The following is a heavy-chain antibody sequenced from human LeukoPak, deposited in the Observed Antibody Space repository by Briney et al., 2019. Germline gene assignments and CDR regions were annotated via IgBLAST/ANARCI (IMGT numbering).Heavy chain of an antibody. J-gene: IGHJ3*02. CDR2: INPNSGGT. V-gene: IGHV1-2*02. D-gene: IGHD3-3*01. CDR3: ARVTIFGVYGAFDI. Sequence: ASVKVSCKASGYTFTGYYMHWVRQAPGQGLEWMGWINPNSGGTNYAQKFQGRVTMTRDTSISTAYTELSRLRSDDTAVYYSARVTIFGVYGAFDIWGQGTMVTVSS. CDR1: GYTFTGYY.